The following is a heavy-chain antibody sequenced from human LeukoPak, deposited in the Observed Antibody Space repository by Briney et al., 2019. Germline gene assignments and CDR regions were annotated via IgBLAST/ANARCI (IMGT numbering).Heavy chain of an antibody. CDR2: ISSSSSYI. V-gene: IGHV3-21*01. CDR3: ARAETPRHSSGYYP. Sequence: PGGSLRLSCAASGFTFSSYSMSWVRQAPGKGLEWVSSISSSSSYIYYADSVKGRFTISRDNAKNSLYLQMNSLRAEDTAVYYCARAETPRHSSGYYPWGQGTLVTVSS. CDR1: GFTFSSYS. J-gene: IGHJ4*02. D-gene: IGHD3-22*01.